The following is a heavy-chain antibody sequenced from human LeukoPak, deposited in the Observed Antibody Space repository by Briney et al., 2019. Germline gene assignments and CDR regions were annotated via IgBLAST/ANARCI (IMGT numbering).Heavy chain of an antibody. CDR3: ARDYDDFFDC. CDR2: IYNSGST. V-gene: IGHV4-61*02. D-gene: IGHD5-12*01. J-gene: IGHJ4*02. Sequence: PSQTLSLTCTVSGDSISSGGFYWGWIRQPAGKGLEWIGRIYNSGSTNYNPSLRSRVTISVDTPKNQFSLKLNSVTAADTAVYYCARDYDDFFDCWGQGTLVTVSS. CDR1: GDSISSGGFY.